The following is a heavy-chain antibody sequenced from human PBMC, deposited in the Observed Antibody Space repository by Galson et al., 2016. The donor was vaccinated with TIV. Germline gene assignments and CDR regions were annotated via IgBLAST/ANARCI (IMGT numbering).Heavy chain of an antibody. D-gene: IGHD2-2*01. CDR3: ARLGYCSSMSCFQFDP. J-gene: IGHJ5*02. CDR1: GYTFTSYG. V-gene: IGHV1-18*01. Sequence: SVKVSCKASGYTFTSYGFGWVRQAPGQGLEWMGWISTYNGNTNYAQKFQDRITITRDTSASTAYMELSSLRSEDTATYYCARLGYCSSMSCFQFDPWGQGTLVSVSS. CDR2: ISTYNGNT.